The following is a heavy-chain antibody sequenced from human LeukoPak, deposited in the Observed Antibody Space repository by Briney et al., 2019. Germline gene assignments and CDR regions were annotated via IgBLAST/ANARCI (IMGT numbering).Heavy chain of an antibody. Sequence: GSVKVSCKTSGYTFVNYGITWVRLAPGQGLEWMGWISGYSGSKNYAQNFQDRLSMTTDTSTYTAYMELRSLRSDDTAVYYCAKSSGYDFDHYYSGMDVWGQGTSVTVSS. CDR1: GYTFVNYG. D-gene: IGHD5-12*01. CDR2: ISGYSGSK. J-gene: IGHJ6*02. V-gene: IGHV1-18*04. CDR3: AKSSGYDFDHYYSGMDV.